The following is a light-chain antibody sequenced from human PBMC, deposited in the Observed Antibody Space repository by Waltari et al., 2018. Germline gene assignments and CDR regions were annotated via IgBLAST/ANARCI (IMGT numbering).Light chain of an antibody. Sequence: QFVLTQSPSASASLGASVRLTCTLSSGHTSNVIAWHQQQPAKGPRYLMKVNSDGRHTKGDGIPDRFSGSSSGAERYLTIASLQSEDEADYYCQTGGHGTWVFGGGTKLTVL. CDR3: QTGGHGTWV. CDR1: SGHTSNV. V-gene: IGLV4-69*01. CDR2: VNSDGRH. J-gene: IGLJ3*02.